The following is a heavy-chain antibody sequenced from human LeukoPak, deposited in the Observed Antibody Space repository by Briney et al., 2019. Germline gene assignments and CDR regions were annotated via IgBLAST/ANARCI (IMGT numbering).Heavy chain of an antibody. Sequence: GGSLRLSCAASGFTFSSYEMNWVRQAPGKGLEWVSYISSSGNTIYYADSVKGRFTISRDNAKNSLYLQMNSLRAEDTAVYYCAREGYVTMSFDCWGQGTLVTVSS. D-gene: IGHD3-16*01. CDR1: GFTFSSYE. J-gene: IGHJ4*02. V-gene: IGHV3-48*03. CDR2: ISSSGNTI. CDR3: AREGYVTMSFDC.